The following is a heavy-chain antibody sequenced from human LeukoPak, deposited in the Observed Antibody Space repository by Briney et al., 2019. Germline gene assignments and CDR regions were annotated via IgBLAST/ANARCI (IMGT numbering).Heavy chain of an antibody. CDR3: VYYYGSGSVEY. CDR2: FYYSGST. D-gene: IGHD3-10*01. J-gene: IGHJ4*02. V-gene: IGHV4-39*01. CDR1: GGSITSSNYY. Sequence: SDTLSLTCTVSGGSITSSNYYWGWIRQPPGKGLEWIANFYYSGSTNYNPSLESRVTISVDTSKNQFSLKLSSVTAADTAVYYCVYYYGSGSVEYWGQGTLVTVSS.